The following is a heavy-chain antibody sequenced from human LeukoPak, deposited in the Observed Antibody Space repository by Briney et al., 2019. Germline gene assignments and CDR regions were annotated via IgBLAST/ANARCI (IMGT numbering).Heavy chain of an antibody. CDR2: INHSGST. Sequence: SETLSLTCAVYGGSFSGYYWSWIRQPPGKGLEWIGEINHSGSTNYNPSLKSRVTISVDTSKNQFSLKLSSVTAADTAVYYCARGDVYWFDPWGQGTLVTVSS. V-gene: IGHV4-34*01. CDR1: GGSFSGYY. J-gene: IGHJ5*02. CDR3: ARGDVYWFDP.